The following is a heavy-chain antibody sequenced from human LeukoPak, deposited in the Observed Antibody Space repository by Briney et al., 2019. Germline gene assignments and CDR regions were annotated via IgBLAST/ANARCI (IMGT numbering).Heavy chain of an antibody. CDR2: MNPNSGNT. CDR3: ASQGGGYAFDY. Sequence: ASVKVSCKASGYTFTGYYMHWVRQAPGQGLEWMGWMNPNSGNTGYAQKFQGRVTMTRNTSISTAYMELSSLRSEDTAVYYCASQGGGYAFDYWGQGTLVTVSS. D-gene: IGHD3-16*01. CDR1: GYTFTGYY. V-gene: IGHV1-8*02. J-gene: IGHJ4*02.